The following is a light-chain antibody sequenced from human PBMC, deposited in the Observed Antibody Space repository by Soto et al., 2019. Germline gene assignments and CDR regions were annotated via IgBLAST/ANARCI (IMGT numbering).Light chain of an antibody. V-gene: IGKV1-13*02. J-gene: IGKJ3*01. CDR1: QGISSA. CDR3: QQFNSYPPRFT. CDR2: DAS. Sequence: AIQLTQSPSSLSASVGDRVTITCRASQGISSALAWYQQKPGKAPKLLIYDASSLESGVPSRFSGSGSGTYFTLTISSLQPEDFATYYCQQFNSYPPRFTFGPGTKVDIK.